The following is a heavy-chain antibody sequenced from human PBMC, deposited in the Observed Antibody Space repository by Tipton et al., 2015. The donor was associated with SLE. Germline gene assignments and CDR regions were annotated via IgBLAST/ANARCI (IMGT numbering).Heavy chain of an antibody. J-gene: IGHJ4*02. CDR3: ARVPTGGGGWPVL. CDR1: GGSISSSRYY. CDR2: IYTSGST. Sequence: TLSLTCTVSGGSISSSRYYWGWIRQPAGKGLEWIGYIYTSGSTNYNPSLKSRVTISVDTSKNQFSLKLSSVTAADTAVYFCARVPTGGGGWPVLWGQGTLVSVSS. D-gene: IGHD6-19*01. V-gene: IGHV4-61*09.